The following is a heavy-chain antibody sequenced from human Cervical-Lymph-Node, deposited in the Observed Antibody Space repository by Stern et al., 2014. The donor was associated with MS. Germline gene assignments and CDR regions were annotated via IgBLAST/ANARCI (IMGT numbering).Heavy chain of an antibody. CDR2: IYNSGGT. Sequence: QLQLQESGPRLVKPSQTLSLTCTVSGGSVSSGDYYWTWIRQHPEKGLELIGYIYNSGGTHYNPSLKSRVTISADTSKNQFSLKLTSVTAADTAVYYCARGRDWGEGYDNWGQGTLVTVSS. D-gene: IGHD5-12*01. CDR1: GGSVSSGDYY. CDR3: ARGRDWGEGYDN. V-gene: IGHV4-31*03. J-gene: IGHJ4*02.